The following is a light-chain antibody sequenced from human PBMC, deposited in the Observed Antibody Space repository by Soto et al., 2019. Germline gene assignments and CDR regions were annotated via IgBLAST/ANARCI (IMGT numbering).Light chain of an antibody. CDR2: GAS. CDR3: QRYNSAPRT. Sequence: EIQMTQSPSSLSASVGDRVTITCRASQGIIRYLAWYQQKPGKPPTLLMYGASTLQSGVPSRFSGSGSGTDFTLTISSLQPEDVAVYYCQRYNSAPRTFGQGTKVEIK. V-gene: IGKV1-27*01. CDR1: QGIIRY. J-gene: IGKJ1*01.